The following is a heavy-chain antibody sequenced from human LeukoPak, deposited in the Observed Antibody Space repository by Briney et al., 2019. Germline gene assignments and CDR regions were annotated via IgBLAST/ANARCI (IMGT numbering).Heavy chain of an antibody. CDR3: ARGPDVYSSSWYGGGMDV. D-gene: IGHD6-13*01. V-gene: IGHV4-34*01. Sequence: RASETLSLTCAVYGGSFSGYYWSWIRQPPGKGLEWIGEINHSGSTNYNPSLKSRVTISVDTSKNQFSLKLSSVTAADTAVYYCARGPDVYSSSWYGGGMDVWAKGPRSPSP. CDR2: INHSGST. CDR1: GGSFSGYY. J-gene: IGHJ6*02.